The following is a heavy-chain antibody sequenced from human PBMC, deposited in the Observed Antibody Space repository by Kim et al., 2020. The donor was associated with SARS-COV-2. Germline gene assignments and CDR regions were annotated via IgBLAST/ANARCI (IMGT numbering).Heavy chain of an antibody. CDR3: ARGPSVGAFDI. CDR1: GGSISSGGYS. V-gene: IGHV4-30-2*01. CDR2: IYHSGST. J-gene: IGHJ3*02. Sequence: SETLSLTCAVSGGSISSGGYSWSWIRQPPGKGLEWIGYIYHSGSTYYNPSLKSRVTISVDRSKNQFSLKLSSVTAADTAVYYCARGPSVGAFDIWGQGTMVTVSS.